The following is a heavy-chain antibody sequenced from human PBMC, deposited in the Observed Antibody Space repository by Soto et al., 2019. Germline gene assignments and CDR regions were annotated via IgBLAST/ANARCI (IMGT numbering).Heavy chain of an antibody. CDR1: GYTFTDYY. V-gene: IGHV1-2*02. CDR3: ARDSNSILKLWFDP. CDR2: INPNSGGT. Sequence: ASVKVSCKASGYTFTDYYIHWVRQAPGQGLEWMGWINPNSGGTYYAQNFEDRVTLTRDTSINTAYMELSRLRSDDTAVYFCARDSNSILKLWFDPWGQGTRVTVS. J-gene: IGHJ5*02.